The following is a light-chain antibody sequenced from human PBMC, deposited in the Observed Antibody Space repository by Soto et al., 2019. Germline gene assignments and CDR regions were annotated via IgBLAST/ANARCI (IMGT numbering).Light chain of an antibody. J-gene: IGLJ3*02. V-gene: IGLV2-14*01. Sequence: QSALTQPASVSGSPGQSIAISCTGTSRDVGGYNYVAWYQQHPGKGPKLMIFDVSDRPSGVSNRFSGSKSGNTASLTISGLQAEDEADYYCSSYTTSSTLVFGGGTKVTVL. CDR2: DVS. CDR1: SRDVGGYNY. CDR3: SSYTTSSTLV.